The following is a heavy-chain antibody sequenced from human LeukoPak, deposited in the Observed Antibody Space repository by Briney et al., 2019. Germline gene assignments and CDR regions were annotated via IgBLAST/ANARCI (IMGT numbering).Heavy chain of an antibody. CDR3: ARDGLEGPYFDY. CDR1: GFTFSSYG. V-gene: IGHV3-30*03. J-gene: IGHJ4*02. D-gene: IGHD3-22*01. Sequence: PGGSLRLSCAASGFTFSSYGMHWVRQAPGKGLEWVAVISYDGSNKYYADSVKGRFTISRDNSKNTLYLQMNSLRAEDTAVYYCARDGLEGPYFDYWGQGTLVTVSS. CDR2: ISYDGSNK.